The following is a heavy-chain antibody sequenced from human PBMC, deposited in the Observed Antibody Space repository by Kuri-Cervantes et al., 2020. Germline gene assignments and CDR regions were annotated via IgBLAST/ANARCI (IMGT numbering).Heavy chain of an antibody. J-gene: IGHJ6*02. CDR1: GFTFSSCS. D-gene: IGHD6-19*01. V-gene: IGHV3-21*04. CDR3: AKDRGVGMAGTVSYYYYGMDV. CDR2: ISSSSSYI. Sequence: GGSLRLSCAASGFTFSSCSMNWVRQAPGKGLEWVSSISSSSSYIYYADSVKGRFTISRDNAKNSLYLQMNSLRAEDTALYYCAKDRGVGMAGTVSYYYYGMDVWGQGTTVTVSS.